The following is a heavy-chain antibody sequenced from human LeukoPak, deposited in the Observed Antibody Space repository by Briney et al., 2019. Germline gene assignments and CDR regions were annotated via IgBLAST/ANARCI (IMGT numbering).Heavy chain of an antibody. Sequence: PGGSLRLSCAASGFTFSSYAMSWVRQVPGKGLEWVSAISGSGGSTYYADSVKGRFTISRDNSKNTLYLQMNSLRAEDTAVYYCAKDLSSYYYDSSGDFYYFDYWGQGTLVTVSS. V-gene: IGHV3-23*01. CDR2: ISGSGGST. CDR1: GFTFSSYA. D-gene: IGHD3-22*01. CDR3: AKDLSSYYYDSSGDFYYFDY. J-gene: IGHJ4*02.